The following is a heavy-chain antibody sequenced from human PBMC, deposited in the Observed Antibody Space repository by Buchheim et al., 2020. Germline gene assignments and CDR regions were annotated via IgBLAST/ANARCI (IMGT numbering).Heavy chain of an antibody. J-gene: IGHJ4*02. CDR2: INHSGST. D-gene: IGHD5-18*01. V-gene: IGHV4-34*01. Sequence: QVQLQQWGAGLLKPSETLSLTCAVYGGSFSGYYWSWIRQPPGKGLEWIGEINHSGSTNYNPSLKSRVTISVDTSKNQFSLKLSSVAAADTAVYYCARGIQLWLPALGYWGQGTL. CDR1: GGSFSGYY. CDR3: ARGIQLWLPALGY.